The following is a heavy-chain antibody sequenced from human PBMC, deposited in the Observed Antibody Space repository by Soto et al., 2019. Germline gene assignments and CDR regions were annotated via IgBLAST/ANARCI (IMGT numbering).Heavy chain of an antibody. D-gene: IGHD6-13*01. CDR2: ISAYNGNT. J-gene: IGHJ6*02. V-gene: IGHV1-18*04. Sequence: ASVKVSCKASGYTFTSYGISWVRQAPGQGLEWMGWISAYNGNTNYAQRLQGRVTMTTDTSTSTAYMELRSLRSDDTAVYYCARGGYSSSWHLRSYYYYGMDVWGQGTTVTVSS. CDR1: GYTFTSYG. CDR3: ARGGYSSSWHLRSYYYYGMDV.